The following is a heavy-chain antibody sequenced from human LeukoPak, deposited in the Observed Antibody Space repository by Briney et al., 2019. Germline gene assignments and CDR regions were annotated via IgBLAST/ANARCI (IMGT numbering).Heavy chain of an antibody. J-gene: IGHJ3*02. CDR3: ARLPGGQGDDAFDI. V-gene: IGHV3-33*08. D-gene: IGHD1-26*01. CDR2: IWYDGSNK. CDR1: GFTFSSYA. Sequence: GGSLRLSCAASGFTFSSYAMSWVRQAPGKELEWVAVIWYDGSNKYYADSVKGRFTISRDNSKNTLYLQMNSLRAEDTAVYYCARLPGGQGDDAFDIWGQGTMVTVSS.